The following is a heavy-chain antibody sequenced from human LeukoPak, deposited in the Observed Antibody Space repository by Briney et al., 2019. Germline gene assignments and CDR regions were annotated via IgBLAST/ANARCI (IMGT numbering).Heavy chain of an antibody. CDR1: GYTFTSYA. J-gene: IGHJ1*01. D-gene: IGHD6-19*01. V-gene: IGHV1-3*01. CDR3: ARDTYSSGWYGQYFQH. CDR2: INAGNGNT. Sequence: ASVKVSCKASGYTFTSYAKHWVRQAPGQRLEWMGWINAGNGNTKYSQKFQGRVTITRDTSASTAYMELSSLRSEDAAVYYCARDTYSSGWYGQYFQHWGQGTLVTVSS.